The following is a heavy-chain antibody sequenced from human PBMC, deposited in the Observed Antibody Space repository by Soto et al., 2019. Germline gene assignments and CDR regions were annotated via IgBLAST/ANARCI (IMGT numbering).Heavy chain of an antibody. CDR3: AKDQNIVVVPAANILDY. CDR1: GFTFSIYV. Sequence: GGSLRLSCAASGFTFSIYVMHWVLQATGKGLEWVAVISYDGSNKYYADSVKGRFTISRDNSKNTLYLQMNSLRAEDAAVYYCAKDQNIVVVPAANILDYWGQGTLVTAPQ. J-gene: IGHJ4*02. V-gene: IGHV3-30*18. D-gene: IGHD2-2*01. CDR2: ISYDGSNK.